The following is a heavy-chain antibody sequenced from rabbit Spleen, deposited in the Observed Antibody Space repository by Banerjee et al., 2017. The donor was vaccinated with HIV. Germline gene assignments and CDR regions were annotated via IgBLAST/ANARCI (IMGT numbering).Heavy chain of an antibody. D-gene: IGHD8-1*01. CDR3: ARDTGSSFSTYGMDL. V-gene: IGHV1S45*01. Sequence: QEQLKESGGGLVQPGGSLKLSCKASGFDFSSYYMSWVRQAPGKGLEWIACIYAGSSGTTYYASGAKGRFTISKTSSTTVTLQMTSLTAADTATYFCARDTGSSFSTYGMDLWGQGTLVTVS. CDR2: IYAGSSGTT. CDR1: GFDFSSYYM. J-gene: IGHJ6*01.